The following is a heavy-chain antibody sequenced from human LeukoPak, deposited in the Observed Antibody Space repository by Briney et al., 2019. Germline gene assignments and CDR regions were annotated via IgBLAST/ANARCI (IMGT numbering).Heavy chain of an antibody. CDR3: AKGGSGSYYHYFDY. Sequence: GRSLRLPCAASRFTFSSYGMHWVRQAPGKGLEWVAAISYDGTKKYYSDSVKGRFTISRDNSKNTLYLQMNSLRAEDMAVYYCAKGGSGSYYHYFDYWGQGTLVTVSS. CDR1: RFTFSSYG. J-gene: IGHJ4*02. D-gene: IGHD3-10*01. V-gene: IGHV3-30*18. CDR2: ISYDGTKK.